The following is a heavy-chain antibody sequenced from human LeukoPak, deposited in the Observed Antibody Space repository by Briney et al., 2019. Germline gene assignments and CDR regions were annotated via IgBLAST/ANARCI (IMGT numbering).Heavy chain of an antibody. D-gene: IGHD6-13*01. J-gene: IGHJ6*02. CDR3: ATPGSYRRSWYDYYYDYAMDV. Sequence: PGGSLRLSCAASGFTFSSYGMHWVRQAPGKGLEWVAFIRYDGSNKYYADSVKGRFTISRDNAKNSLYLQMNSLRAEDTAVYYCATPGSYRRSWYDYYYDYAMDVWGQGTTVTVSS. CDR2: IRYDGSNK. V-gene: IGHV3-30*02. CDR1: GFTFSSYG.